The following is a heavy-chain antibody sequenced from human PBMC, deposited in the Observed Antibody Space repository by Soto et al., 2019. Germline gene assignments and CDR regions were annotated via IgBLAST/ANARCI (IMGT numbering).Heavy chain of an antibody. CDR2: IYYSGST. CDR3: ASFLGYCSGGSCSDYYGMDV. V-gene: IGHV4-59*01. CDR1: GGSISSYY. D-gene: IGHD2-15*01. Sequence: SETLSLTCTVSGGSISSYYWSWIRQPPGKGLEWIGYIYYSGSTNYNPSLKSRVTISVDTSKNQFSLKLSSVTAADTAVYYCASFLGYCSGGSCSDYYGMDVWGQGTTVTVSS. J-gene: IGHJ6*02.